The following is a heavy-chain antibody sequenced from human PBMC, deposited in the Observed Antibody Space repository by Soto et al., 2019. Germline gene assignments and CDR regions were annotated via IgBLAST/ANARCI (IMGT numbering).Heavy chain of an antibody. CDR3: ARADQPEYYDFWSGYSNYYYMDV. J-gene: IGHJ6*03. V-gene: IGHV3-66*01. D-gene: IGHD3-3*01. Sequence: PGGSLRLSCAASGFTVSSNYMSWVRQAPGKGLEWVSVIYSGGSTYYADSVKGGFTISRDNSKNTLYLQMNSLRAEDTAVYYCARADQPEYYDFWSGYSNYYYMDVWGKGTTVTVSS. CDR1: GFTVSSNY. CDR2: IYSGGST.